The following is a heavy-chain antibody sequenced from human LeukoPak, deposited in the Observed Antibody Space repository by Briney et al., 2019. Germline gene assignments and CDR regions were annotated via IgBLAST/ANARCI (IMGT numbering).Heavy chain of an antibody. V-gene: IGHV4-38-2*02. Sequence: SETLSLTCTVSGYSISSGYYWGWIRQPPGKGLEWIGSIYHSGSTYYNPSLKSRVTISVDTSKNQFSLKLSSVTAADTAMYYCAREPEIVGATDFDYWGQGTLVTVSS. CDR2: IYHSGST. D-gene: IGHD1-26*01. CDR3: AREPEIVGATDFDY. J-gene: IGHJ4*02. CDR1: GYSISSGYY.